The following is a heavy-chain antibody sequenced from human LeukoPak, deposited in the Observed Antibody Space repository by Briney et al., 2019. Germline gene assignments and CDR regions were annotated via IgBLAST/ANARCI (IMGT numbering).Heavy chain of an antibody. Sequence: GGSLRLSCAASGFTFSSYSMNWVRQAPGKGLEWVSYISSSSSTIYYADSVKGRFTISRDNSKNTLYLQMNSLRAEDTAVYYCAKDPRREYDSSGYYYDGWYFDYWGQGTLVTVSS. D-gene: IGHD3-22*01. CDR2: ISSSSSTI. CDR3: AKDPRREYDSSGYYYDGWYFDY. J-gene: IGHJ4*02. CDR1: GFTFSSYS. V-gene: IGHV3-48*01.